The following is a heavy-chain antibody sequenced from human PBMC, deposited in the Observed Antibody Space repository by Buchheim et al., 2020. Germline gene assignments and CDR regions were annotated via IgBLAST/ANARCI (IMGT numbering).Heavy chain of an antibody. J-gene: IGHJ6*02. CDR3: AKSRTANYYYYYGMDV. V-gene: IGHV3-30*18. CDR1: GFTFSSYG. D-gene: IGHD2-21*02. CDR2: ISYDGSNK. Sequence: VQLVESGGGVVQPGRSLRLSCAASGFTFSSYGMHWVRQAPGKGLEWVAVISYDGSNKYYADSVKGRFTISRDNSKNTLYLQMNSLRAEDTAVYYCAKSRTANYYYYYGMDVWGQGTT.